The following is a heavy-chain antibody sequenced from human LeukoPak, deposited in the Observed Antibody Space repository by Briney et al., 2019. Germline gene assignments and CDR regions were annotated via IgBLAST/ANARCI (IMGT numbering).Heavy chain of an antibody. Sequence: PSETLSLTCAVYGESFSGYHWSWIRQPPGKELEWIGEINHSRSTNHNPSLKSRVTISVHTSKNQFSLKVNSVTAADTAVYYCARQYCSATSCYFDYWGQGTLVTVSS. CDR3: ARQYCSATSCYFDY. D-gene: IGHD2-2*01. CDR1: GESFSGYH. J-gene: IGHJ4*02. CDR2: INHSRST. V-gene: IGHV4-34*01.